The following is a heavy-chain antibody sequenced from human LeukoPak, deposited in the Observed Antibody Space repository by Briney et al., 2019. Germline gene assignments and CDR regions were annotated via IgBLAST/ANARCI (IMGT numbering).Heavy chain of an antibody. CDR1: GDSITSSYSS. Sequence: NPSETLSLTCSVSGDSITSSYSSWSWIRQPAGKPLEWIGRVYRNGLTDYNPSVRSRVTMSVDTSKNQFSLKLSSVTAADTAVYYCARDRENYYGSGSFDYWGQGTLVTVSS. V-gene: IGHV4-4*07. D-gene: IGHD3-10*01. J-gene: IGHJ4*02. CDR2: VYRNGLT. CDR3: ARDRENYYGSGSFDY.